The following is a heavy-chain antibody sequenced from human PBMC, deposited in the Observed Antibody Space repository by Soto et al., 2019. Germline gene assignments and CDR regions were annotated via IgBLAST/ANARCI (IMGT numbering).Heavy chain of an antibody. CDR2: VVPKIGSI. CDR3: ARIYGDYGDAFDI. CDR1: GGTFSRYT. V-gene: IGHV1-8*01. J-gene: IGHJ3*02. D-gene: IGHD4-17*01. Sequence: ASVKVSCKAPGGTFSRYTINWVRQAPGQGLEWMGRVVPKIGSISYTQKFQGRVTMTRNTSTSTAYMELSSLRPEDTAVYYCARIYGDYGDAFDIWGQGTMVTVSS.